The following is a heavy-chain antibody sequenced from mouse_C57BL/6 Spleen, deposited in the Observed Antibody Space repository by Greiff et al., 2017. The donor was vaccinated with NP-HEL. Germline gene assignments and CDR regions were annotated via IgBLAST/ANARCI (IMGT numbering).Heavy chain of an antibody. J-gene: IGHJ4*01. CDR1: GYTFTDYY. D-gene: IGHD5-1*01. Sequence: EVQLQQSGPVLVKPGASVKMSCKASGYTFTDYYMNWVKQSHGKSLEWIGVINPYNGGTSYNQKFKGKATLTVDKSSSTGYMELNSLTSEDSAVYYCARTYDYYAMDYWGKGASVTVSS. CDR3: ARTYDYYAMDY. CDR2: INPYNGGT. V-gene: IGHV1-19*01.